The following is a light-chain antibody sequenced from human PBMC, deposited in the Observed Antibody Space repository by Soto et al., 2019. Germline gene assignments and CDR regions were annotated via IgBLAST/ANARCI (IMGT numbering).Light chain of an antibody. CDR2: DVS. J-gene: IGLJ2*01. CDR3: CSYAGSNTLV. Sequence: QTALTQPRSVSGSPGQSVTISCTGTSSDVGGYNYVSWYQRHPGKAPKLMIFDVSLRPSGVPDRFSGSKSGDTASLTISGLQAEYEADYSCCSYAGSNTLVFGGGTKLTVL. V-gene: IGLV2-11*01. CDR1: SSDVGGYNY.